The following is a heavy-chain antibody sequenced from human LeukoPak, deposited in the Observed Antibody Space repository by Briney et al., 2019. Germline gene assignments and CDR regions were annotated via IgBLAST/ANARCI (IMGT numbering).Heavy chain of an antibody. CDR1: GYTLTELS. J-gene: IGHJ4*02. CDR2: FDPEDGET. Sequence: ASVKVSCKVSGYTLTELSMHWVRQAPGKGLEWMGGFDPEDGETIYAQKFQGRVTMTEDTSTDTAYMELSSLRSEDTAVYYCATDPLPGYYDSSGYYPHFDYWGQGTLVTVSS. CDR3: ATDPLPGYYDSSGYYPHFDY. D-gene: IGHD3-22*01. V-gene: IGHV1-24*01.